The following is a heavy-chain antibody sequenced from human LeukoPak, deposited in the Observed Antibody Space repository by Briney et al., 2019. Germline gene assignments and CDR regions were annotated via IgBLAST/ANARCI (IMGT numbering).Heavy chain of an antibody. CDR1: GFTFSSYG. D-gene: IGHD6-13*01. Sequence: QPGGSLRLSCAASGFTFSSYGMHWVRQAPGKGLEWVAFIRYDGSNKYYADSVKGRFTISRDNSKNTLYLQMNSLRAEDTAVYCCAKDARYSSSWYYFDYWGQGTLVTVSS. J-gene: IGHJ4*02. V-gene: IGHV3-30*02. CDR3: AKDARYSSSWYYFDY. CDR2: IRYDGSNK.